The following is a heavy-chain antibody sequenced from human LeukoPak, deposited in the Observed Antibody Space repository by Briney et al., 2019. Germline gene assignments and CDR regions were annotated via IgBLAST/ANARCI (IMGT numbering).Heavy chain of an antibody. V-gene: IGHV4-59*08. CDR1: GGSFSGYY. CDR2: ISDIGSI. CDR3: AGHHPRNTVDF. J-gene: IGHJ4*02. D-gene: IGHD2/OR15-2a*01. Sequence: SETLSLTCAVYGGSFSGYYWSWIRQPPGKGLEWIAYISDIGSINYNPSLKSRVTISLDTSKNQLSLKLRSVTAADTAVYYCAGHHPRNTVDFWGQGTLVTVSS.